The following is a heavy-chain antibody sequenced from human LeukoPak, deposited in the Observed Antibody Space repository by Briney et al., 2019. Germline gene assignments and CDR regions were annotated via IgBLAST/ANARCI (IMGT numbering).Heavy chain of an antibody. CDR2: ISGSGGST. Sequence: PGASLRLSCAASGFTFSSYAMSWVRQAPGKGLEWVSAISGSGGSTYYADSVKGRFTISRDNSKNTLYLQMNSLRAEDTAVYYCAKDPAVAGTGDYWGQGTLVTVSS. D-gene: IGHD6-19*01. J-gene: IGHJ4*02. CDR1: GFTFSSYA. V-gene: IGHV3-23*01. CDR3: AKDPAVAGTGDY.